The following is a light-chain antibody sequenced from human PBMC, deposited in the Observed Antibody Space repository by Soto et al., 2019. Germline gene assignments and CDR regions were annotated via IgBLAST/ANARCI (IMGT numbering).Light chain of an antibody. CDR3: QQYGSSAWT. Sequence: EIELTQSPGTLSLSPGERATLSCRASQSISSNYLAWYQQRPGQAPRLLIYGASSRATGIPDRFSGSGSETDFTLTISRLEPEDFAVYYCQQYGSSAWTFGQGTKVDIK. CDR1: QSISSNY. CDR2: GAS. V-gene: IGKV3-20*01. J-gene: IGKJ1*01.